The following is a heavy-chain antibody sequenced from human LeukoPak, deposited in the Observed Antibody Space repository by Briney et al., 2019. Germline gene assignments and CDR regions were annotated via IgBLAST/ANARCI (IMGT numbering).Heavy chain of an antibody. CDR3: ARDPAGHGRYFDY. Sequence: SETLSLTCTVSGGSINGYFCTWLRQSAGAGLECIGRIHTSGTTYYNPSLKSRVSMSVDTSNNKFSLRLNSVSAADTAVYYCARDPAGHGRYFDYWGQGALVTVSS. V-gene: IGHV4-4*07. J-gene: IGHJ4*02. CDR2: IHTSGTT. CDR1: GGSINGYF. D-gene: IGHD1-14*01.